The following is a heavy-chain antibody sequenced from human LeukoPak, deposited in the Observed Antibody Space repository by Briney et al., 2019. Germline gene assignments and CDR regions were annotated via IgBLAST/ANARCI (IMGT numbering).Heavy chain of an antibody. CDR1: GFTFSSYA. CDR3: ASQRYNWNHKYFDY. CDR2: ISYDGSNK. Sequence: GGSLRLSCAASGFTFSSYAMHWVRQAPGKGLEWVAVISYDGSNKYYADSVKGRFTISRDNSKNTLYLQMNSLRAEDTAVYYCASQRYNWNHKYFDYWGQGTLVTVSS. J-gene: IGHJ4*02. D-gene: IGHD1-20*01. V-gene: IGHV3-30-3*01.